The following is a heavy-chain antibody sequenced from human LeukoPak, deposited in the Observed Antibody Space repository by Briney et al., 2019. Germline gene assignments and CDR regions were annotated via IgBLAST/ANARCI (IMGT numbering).Heavy chain of an antibody. CDR2: ISYDGSNK. V-gene: IGHV3-30-3*01. Sequence: GGSLRLSCAASGFTFSSYAMHWVRQAPGKGLEWVAVISYDGSNKYYADSVKGRFTISRDNSKNTLYLQMNSLRAEDTAVYYCARDYFSYIVVVPAAPPSSYMDVWGKGTTVTVSS. D-gene: IGHD2-2*01. J-gene: IGHJ6*03. CDR3: ARDYFSYIVVVPAAPPSSYMDV. CDR1: GFTFSSYA.